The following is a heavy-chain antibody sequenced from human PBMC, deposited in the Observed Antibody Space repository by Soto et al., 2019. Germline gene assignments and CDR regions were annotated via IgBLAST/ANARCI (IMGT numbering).Heavy chain of an antibody. CDR1: GDSISSGGYY. J-gene: IGHJ4*02. D-gene: IGHD4-4*01. CDR2: IHYSGTT. CDR3: EREHEYSKYVDQIDY. Sequence: SETLSLTCTVSGDSISSGGYYWTWIRQHPGKGLEWIGYIHYSGTTSYNPSLKSRVSIALDTSKNQFSLKVTSVTAADTAVYYCEREHEYSKYVDQIDYWGQGTLVTVYS. V-gene: IGHV4-31*03.